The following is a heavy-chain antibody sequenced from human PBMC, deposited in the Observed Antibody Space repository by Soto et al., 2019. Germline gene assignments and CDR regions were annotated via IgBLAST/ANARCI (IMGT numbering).Heavy chain of an antibody. Sequence: GGSLRLSCAASGFTFSSYAMHWVRQAPGKGLEWVAVISYDGSNKYYADSVKGRFTISRDNSKNTLYLQMNSLRAEDTAVYYCARDLMAIFGVVIITRYYYGMDVWGQGTTVTVSS. D-gene: IGHD3-3*01. V-gene: IGHV3-30-3*01. CDR2: ISYDGSNK. CDR1: GFTFSSYA. CDR3: ARDLMAIFGVVIITRYYYGMDV. J-gene: IGHJ6*02.